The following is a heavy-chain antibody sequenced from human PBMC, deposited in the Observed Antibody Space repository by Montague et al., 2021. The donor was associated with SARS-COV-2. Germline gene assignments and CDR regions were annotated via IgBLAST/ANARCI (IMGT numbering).Heavy chain of an antibody. D-gene: IGHD3-16*01. CDR2: IDTAGHT. CDR3: ARETTVQYYYAMDV. Sequence: SLRLSCAASGFSFSNYDMYWVRQATGKGLEWVSGIDTAGHTYYPGSVKGRFTISRENANNPLYLQMNSLRDRDTAVYYCARETTVQYYYAMDVWGQGTTVTVSS. V-gene: IGHV3-13*04. CDR1: GFSFSNYD. J-gene: IGHJ6*02.